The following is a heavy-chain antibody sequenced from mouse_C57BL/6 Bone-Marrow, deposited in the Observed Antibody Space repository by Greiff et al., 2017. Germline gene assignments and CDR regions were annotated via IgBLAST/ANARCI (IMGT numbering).Heavy chain of an antibody. Sequence: QVQLQQSGAELVMPGASVKLSCKASGYTFTSYWMHWVKQRPGQGLEWIGEIDPSDSYTNYNQKFKGKSTLTVDKSSSTAYMQLSSLTSEDSAVYYCARDTVGADYFAMDYWGQGTSVTVSA. J-gene: IGHJ4*01. CDR3: ARDTVGADYFAMDY. CDR2: IDPSDSYT. D-gene: IGHD1-1*02. CDR1: GYTFTSYW. V-gene: IGHV1-69*01.